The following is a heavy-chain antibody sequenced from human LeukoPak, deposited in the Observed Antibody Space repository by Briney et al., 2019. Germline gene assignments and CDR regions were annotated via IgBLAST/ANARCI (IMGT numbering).Heavy chain of an antibody. CDR2: IYSSGST. D-gene: IGHD5-12*01. V-gene: IGHV4-59*08. CDR1: GGSLSNYF. Sequence: PSETLSLTCTVSGGSLSNYFWSWIRQPPGTGLEWIGYIYSSGSTHYNPSLKSRVTISVDTSKNQFSLKLSSVTAADTAVYYCARRSATNWFDPWGQGTLVTVSS. J-gene: IGHJ5*02. CDR3: ARRSATNWFDP.